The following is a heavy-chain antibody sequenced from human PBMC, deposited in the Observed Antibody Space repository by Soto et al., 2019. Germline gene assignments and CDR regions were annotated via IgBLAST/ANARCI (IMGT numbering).Heavy chain of an antibody. V-gene: IGHV3-43*01. D-gene: IGHD3-22*01. Sequence: EVQLVESGGVVVQPGGSLRLSCAASGFTFDDYTMHWVRQAPGKGLEWVSVISWDGGRTYYADSVKGRFTISRDNSKNSLYLQMNSLRTEDTALYYCAKGSGYYSDYYYYYGMDVWGQGTTVTVSS. CDR2: ISWDGGRT. CDR1: GFTFDDYT. CDR3: AKGSGYYSDYYYYYGMDV. J-gene: IGHJ6*02.